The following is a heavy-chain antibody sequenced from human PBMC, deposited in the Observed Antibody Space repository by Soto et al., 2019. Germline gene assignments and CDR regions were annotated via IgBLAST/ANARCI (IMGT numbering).Heavy chain of an antibody. Sequence: GESLKISWKGSGYGFTSYWISWVRQMPGKGLEWMGRIDPSDSYTNYSPSFQGHVTISADKSISTAYLQWSSLKASDTAMYYCARQVNAANWFDPWGQGTLVTVSS. V-gene: IGHV5-10-1*01. CDR1: GYGFTSYW. CDR3: ARQVNAANWFDP. CDR2: IDPSDSYT. D-gene: IGHD2-21*01. J-gene: IGHJ5*02.